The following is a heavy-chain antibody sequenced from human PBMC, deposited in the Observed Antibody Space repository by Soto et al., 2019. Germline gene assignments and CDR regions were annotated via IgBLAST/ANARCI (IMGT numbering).Heavy chain of an antibody. V-gene: IGHV2-70*11. Sequence: GSGPTLVNPTQTLTLTCSFSGFSLSTRRLCVSWIRQSPGKALEWLARIDWDETKYYSTSLKARLTISRDTSENRVVLTMTNMDPVDTATYYCARTLSDSAEFDYWGQGALVTVSS. D-gene: IGHD3-22*01. CDR3: ARTLSDSAEFDY. CDR2: IDWDETK. J-gene: IGHJ4*02. CDR1: GFSLSTRRLC.